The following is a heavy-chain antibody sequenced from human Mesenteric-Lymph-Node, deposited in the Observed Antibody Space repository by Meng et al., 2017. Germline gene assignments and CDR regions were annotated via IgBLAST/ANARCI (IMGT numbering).Heavy chain of an antibody. CDR2: IYYSGST. J-gene: IGHJ4*02. CDR3: ARVSSGWDYFDY. D-gene: IGHD6-19*01. CDR1: GGSVSSGGYY. Sequence: GQMQESGPGLVKLSQTLSRTCTFSGGSVSSGGYYWTWIRQHPGKGLEWFGHIYYSGSTFYNPSLKRRVIISIDTSKNQFSLNLRSVTAADTAVYYCARVSSGWDYFDYWGQGTLVTVSS. V-gene: IGHV4-31*03.